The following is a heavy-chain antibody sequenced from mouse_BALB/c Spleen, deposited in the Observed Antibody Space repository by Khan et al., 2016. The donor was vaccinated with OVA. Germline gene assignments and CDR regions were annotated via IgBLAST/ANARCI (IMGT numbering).Heavy chain of an antibody. V-gene: IGHV3-2*02. J-gene: IGHJ4*01. CDR1: GYSITSDYA. CDR3: ARGRTY. Sequence: EVQLQESGPGLVKPSQSLSLTCTVTGYSITSDYAWNWIRQFPGNKLEWMGYISYSGSSSYHPSPKSRISITRDTSKNQFFLQLNSVTTEDTATYYCARGRTYWGQGTSVTVSS. CDR2: ISYSGSS.